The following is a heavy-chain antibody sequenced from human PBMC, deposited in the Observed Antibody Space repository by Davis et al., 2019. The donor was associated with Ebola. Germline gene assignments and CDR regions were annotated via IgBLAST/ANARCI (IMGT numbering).Heavy chain of an antibody. D-gene: IGHD1-26*01. J-gene: IGHJ3*02. CDR3: ARTSIVGTSTTASDI. V-gene: IGHV1-18*01. CDR1: GYALKNFA. CDR2: ISVYNGNT. Sequence: ASVKVSCMASGYALKNFAISWVRKAPGQGLEWMGWISVYNGNTAYAPLFQGRVTMTTDTSTGTAYMELRSLRSDDTAVYFCARTSIVGTSTTASDIWGQGTMVTVSS.